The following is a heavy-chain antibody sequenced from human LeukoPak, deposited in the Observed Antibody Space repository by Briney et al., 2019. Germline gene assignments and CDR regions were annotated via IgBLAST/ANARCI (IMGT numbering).Heavy chain of an antibody. J-gene: IGHJ4*02. Sequence: SETLSLTCTVSGGSISSSSYYWGWIRQPPGKGLEWIGSIYYSGSTYYNPSLKSRVTISVDTSKNQFSLKLSSVTAADTAVYYCARVNYYDSIYYFDYWGQGTLVTVSS. CDR2: IYYSGST. V-gene: IGHV4-39*07. CDR3: ARVNYYDSIYYFDY. CDR1: GGSISSSSYY. D-gene: IGHD3-22*01.